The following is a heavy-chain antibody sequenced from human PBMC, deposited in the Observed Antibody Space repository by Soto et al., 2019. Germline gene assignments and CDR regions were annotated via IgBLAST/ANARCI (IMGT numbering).Heavy chain of an antibody. CDR2: IYYSGST. J-gene: IGHJ4*02. CDR1: GGSISSSRYY. CDR3: ARLGIRYGD. V-gene: IGHV4-39*01. Sequence: QLQLQESGPGLVKPSETLSLTCTVSGGSISSSRYYWGWIRQPPGKGLEWIGSIYYSGSTYYNPSLTGRVTISVDTSKNQFSLKLSSVTAADTAVYYCARLGIRYGDWGQGTLVTVSS. D-gene: IGHD4-17*01.